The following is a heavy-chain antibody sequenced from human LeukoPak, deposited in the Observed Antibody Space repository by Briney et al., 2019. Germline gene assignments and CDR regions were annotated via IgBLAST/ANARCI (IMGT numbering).Heavy chain of an antibody. CDR1: GFTFSSYS. Sequence: HGGSLRLSCAASGFTFSSYSMNWVRQAPGKGLEWVSYISSSSSTIYYADSVKGRFTNSRDNAKNSLYLQMNSLRAEDTAVYYCARIGYSSSRYYYGMDVWGQGTTVTVSS. CDR3: ARIGYSSSRYYYGMDV. V-gene: IGHV3-48*01. CDR2: ISSSSSTI. D-gene: IGHD6-13*01. J-gene: IGHJ6*02.